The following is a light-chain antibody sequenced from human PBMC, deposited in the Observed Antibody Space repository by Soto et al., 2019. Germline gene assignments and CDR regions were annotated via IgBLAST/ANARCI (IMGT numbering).Light chain of an antibody. CDR2: DAS. CDR1: QSISSW. J-gene: IGKJ5*01. Sequence: DIQMTQSPSTLSASVGDRVTITCRASQSISSWLAWYQQKPGKAPNLLIYDASSLESGVPSRFSGSGSGTDFTLTISSLQPEDFATYYCQQSYSIPITFGQGTRLEVK. V-gene: IGKV1-5*01. CDR3: QQSYSIPIT.